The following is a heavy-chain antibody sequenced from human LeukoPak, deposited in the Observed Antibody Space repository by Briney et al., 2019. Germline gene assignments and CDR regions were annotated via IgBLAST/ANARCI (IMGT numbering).Heavy chain of an antibody. CDR2: ISGRGGST. Sequence: GGSLRLSCAASGFTLSSYAMSWVRQAPGKGLEWVSAISGRGGSTYYADSVKGRFTISRDNSKNTLYLQMNSLRAEDTAVYYCAKDPGRGDFDWLLPYFDYWGQGTLVTVSS. V-gene: IGHV3-23*01. J-gene: IGHJ4*02. CDR3: AKDPGRGDFDWLLPYFDY. CDR1: GFTLSSYA. D-gene: IGHD3-9*01.